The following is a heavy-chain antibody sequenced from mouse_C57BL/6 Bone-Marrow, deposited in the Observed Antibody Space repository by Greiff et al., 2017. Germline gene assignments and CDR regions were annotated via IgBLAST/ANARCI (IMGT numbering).Heavy chain of an antibody. J-gene: IGHJ2*01. CDR1: GYTFTDYN. D-gene: IGHD3-2*02. CDR2: INPNNGGT. Sequence: VQLQQSGPELVKPGASVKIPCKASGYTFTDYNMDWVKQSHGKSLEWIGDINPNNGGTIYNQKFKGKATLTVDKSSSTAYMELRSLTSEDTAVYYCARRGSSGYPYYFDYWGQGTTLTVSS. V-gene: IGHV1-18*01. CDR3: ARRGSSGYPYYFDY.